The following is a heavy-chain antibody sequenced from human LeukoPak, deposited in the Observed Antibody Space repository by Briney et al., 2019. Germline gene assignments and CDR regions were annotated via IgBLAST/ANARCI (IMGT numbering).Heavy chain of an antibody. CDR1: GGSISDYY. D-gene: IGHD5-12*01. J-gene: IGHJ5*02. CDR3: ARDMVAVRPNKWFDP. CDR2: MYSSGSP. V-gene: IGHV4-4*07. Sequence: SETLSLTCNVSGGSISDYYWHWIRQPAGKGLEWIGFMYSSGSPFYNPSLRSRVTLSVDTSKNQFFLKLKSVTAADTAVYYCARDMVAVRPNKWFDPWGQGVLVTVSS.